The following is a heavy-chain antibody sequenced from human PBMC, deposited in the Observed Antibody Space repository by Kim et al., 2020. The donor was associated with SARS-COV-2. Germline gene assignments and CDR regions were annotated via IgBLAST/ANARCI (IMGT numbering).Heavy chain of an antibody. CDR3: AKDLFQGITIFGLVITPLDS. V-gene: IGHV3-30*02. J-gene: IGHJ4*02. D-gene: IGHD3-3*01. Sequence: FSISRDNSKNTLYLQMNSLRAEDTAVYYCAKDLFQGITIFGLVITPLDSWGQGTLVTVSS.